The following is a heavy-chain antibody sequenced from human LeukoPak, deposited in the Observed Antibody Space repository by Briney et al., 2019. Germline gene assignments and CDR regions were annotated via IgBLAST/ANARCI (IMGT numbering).Heavy chain of an antibody. CDR3: ARESPHTFYFDY. V-gene: IGHV3-64D*06. CDR2: ITTNGGST. J-gene: IGHJ4*02. D-gene: IGHD3-16*01. Sequence: GGSLRLSCSASGFTFSRFAMHWVRQAPGKGLEYISAITTNGGSTYYVDSVRGRFTISRDNSKNTVYLQLSSLRAEDTAVYYCARESPHTFYFDYWGQGTLVTVSS. CDR1: GFTFSRFA.